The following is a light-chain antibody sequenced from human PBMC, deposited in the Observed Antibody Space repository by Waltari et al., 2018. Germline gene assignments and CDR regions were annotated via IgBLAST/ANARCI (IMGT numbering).Light chain of an antibody. V-gene: IGLV2-14*01. Sequence: QSALTQPASVSGSPGQSITISCTGTSSDIGGYTHVSWYQHHPGKAPKLIIYEVSNRPSGVSNRFSGSKSGNTASLTISGLQAEDEADYYCSSYTSNSRVFGAGTKLTVL. CDR2: EVS. CDR3: SSYTSNSRV. CDR1: SSDIGGYTH. J-gene: IGLJ3*02.